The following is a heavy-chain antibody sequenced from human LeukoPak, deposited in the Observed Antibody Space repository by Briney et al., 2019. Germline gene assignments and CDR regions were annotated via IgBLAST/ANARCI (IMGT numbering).Heavy chain of an antibody. J-gene: IGHJ1*01. CDR1: GYTFTSYY. CDR3: ATLGDISGYYLRDS. V-gene: IGHV1-46*01. CDR2: INPSGGST. Sequence: WASVKVSCKASGYTFTSYYMHWVRQAPGQGLEWMGIINPSGGSTSYAQTFQGRVTMTRDMSTSTVYMELSGLRSDDTAIYYCATLGDISGYYLRDSWGQGTLVTVSS. D-gene: IGHD3-22*01.